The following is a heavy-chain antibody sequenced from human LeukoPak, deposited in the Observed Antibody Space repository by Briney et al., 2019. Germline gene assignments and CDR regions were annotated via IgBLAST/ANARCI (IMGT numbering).Heavy chain of an antibody. CDR2: IGTAGGT. CDR3: ARGSSLGFDP. CDR1: GFPFRSYD. Sequence: GGSLRLSCAASGFPFRSYDFHWVRQDTGKGLEWVSGIGTAGGTYYPGSVKGRFTISRENAKNSLYLQMNSLRAADTAVYYCARGSSLGFDPWGQGTLVTVSS. J-gene: IGHJ5*02. V-gene: IGHV3-13*04.